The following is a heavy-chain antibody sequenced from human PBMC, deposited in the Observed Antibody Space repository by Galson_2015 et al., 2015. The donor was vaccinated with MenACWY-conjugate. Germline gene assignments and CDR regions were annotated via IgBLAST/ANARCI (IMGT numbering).Heavy chain of an antibody. CDR2: IKHDGREK. J-gene: IGHJ4*02. CDR3: ARDTRGHFDY. Sequence: SLRLSCAVSGFTFSSYWMSWVRQAPGRGLEWVANIKHDGREKNYVDSVKGRFTISRDNADNSVYLQMDSLRVEDTAVYYCARDTRGHFDYWGQGTLVTFSS. V-gene: IGHV3-7*03. CDR1: GFTFSSYW.